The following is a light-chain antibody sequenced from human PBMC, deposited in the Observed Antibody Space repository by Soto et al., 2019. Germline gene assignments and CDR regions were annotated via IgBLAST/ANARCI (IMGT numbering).Light chain of an antibody. CDR3: QQRYNWPHT. J-gene: IGKJ4*01. CDR1: LSVSSN. V-gene: IGKV3-15*01. CDR2: GTS. Sequence: VMTQSPATLSLSPGERATLSCRASLSVSSNVAWYQQKPGQAPRLLIYGTSTRVTGIPARFSGSGSGTEFTLTISSLQSEDFAVYYCQQRYNWPHTFGRGTKVDIK.